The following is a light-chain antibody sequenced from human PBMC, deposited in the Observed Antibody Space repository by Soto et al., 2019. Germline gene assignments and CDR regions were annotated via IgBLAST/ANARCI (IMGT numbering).Light chain of an antibody. Sequence: EIVMTQSPATLSVSPGERATLSCRTSQSVLRNLAWYQQKPGQAPRLLIYDPSTRATGIPARFSGSGSGTEFTLTISSLQSEDFAVYYCQQYNDWLGTFGPGTKVHLK. J-gene: IGKJ3*01. V-gene: IGKV3-15*01. CDR3: QQYNDWLGT. CDR1: QSVLRN. CDR2: DPS.